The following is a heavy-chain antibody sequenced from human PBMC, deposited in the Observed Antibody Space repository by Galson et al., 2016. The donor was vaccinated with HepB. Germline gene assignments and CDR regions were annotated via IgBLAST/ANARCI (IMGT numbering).Heavy chain of an antibody. J-gene: IGHJ3*02. CDR1: GGTFSSHA. CDR3: ANTMVEMFLALDDAFDI. D-gene: IGHD4/OR15-4a*01. CDR2: IIPIFGSP. V-gene: IGHV1-69*13. Sequence: SVKVSCKASGGTFSSHAINWVRQAPGQGLEWMGGIIPIFGSPNYAQKFQARVTITADESASTAYMELSSLRSEDTDVYYCANTMVEMFLALDDAFDIWGQGTMVTVSS.